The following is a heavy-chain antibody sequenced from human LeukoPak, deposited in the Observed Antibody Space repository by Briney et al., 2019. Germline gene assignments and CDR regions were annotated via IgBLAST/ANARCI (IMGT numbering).Heavy chain of an antibody. J-gene: IGHJ4*02. Sequence: PGGSLRLSCAASGITVSSNYMSWVRQAPGKGLEWVSVIYSGGSTYYADSVTGRFTISRDNSENTLYLQMNSLRAEDTAVYYCARADYGSGSTDYWGQGTLVTVSS. V-gene: IGHV3-53*01. D-gene: IGHD3-10*01. CDR1: GITVSSNY. CDR3: ARADYGSGSTDY. CDR2: IYSGGST.